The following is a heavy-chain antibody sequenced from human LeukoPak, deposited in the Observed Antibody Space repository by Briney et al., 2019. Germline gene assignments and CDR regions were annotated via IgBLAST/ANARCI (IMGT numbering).Heavy chain of an antibody. CDR3: AREERITIFGVVSNWFDP. CDR1: GGSISSYY. J-gene: IGHJ5*02. D-gene: IGHD3-3*01. Sequence: SETQSLTCTVSGGSISSYYWSWIRQPPGKGLEWIGYIYYSGSTNYNPSLKSRVTISVDTSKNQFSLKLSSVTAADTAVYYCAREERITIFGVVSNWFDPWGQGTLVTVSS. CDR2: IYYSGST. V-gene: IGHV4-59*01.